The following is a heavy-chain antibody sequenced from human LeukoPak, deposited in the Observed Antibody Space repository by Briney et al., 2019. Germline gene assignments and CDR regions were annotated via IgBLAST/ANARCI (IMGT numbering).Heavy chain of an antibody. CDR3: ARETTGAGTARPFDY. CDR2: IYSSGST. Sequence: SETLSLTCTVSGGSISNFYWSWIRQPAGKTLEWIGRIYSSGSTNYNPSPKGRVTMSLDTSKNQFSLKLSSVTAADTAVYFCARETTGAGTARPFDYWGQGTLVTVSS. D-gene: IGHD6-13*01. V-gene: IGHV4-4*07. J-gene: IGHJ4*02. CDR1: GGSISNFY.